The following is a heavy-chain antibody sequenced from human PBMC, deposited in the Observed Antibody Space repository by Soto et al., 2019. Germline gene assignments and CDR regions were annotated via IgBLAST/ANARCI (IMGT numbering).Heavy chain of an antibody. D-gene: IGHD3-9*01. V-gene: IGHV1-69*13. J-gene: IGHJ5*02. CDR2: IIPIFGTA. CDR3: ARHNDTHPGGFDP. Sequence: SVKVSCKASGGTFSSYAISWVRQAPGQGLEWMGGIIPIFGTANYAQKFQGRVTITADESTSTAYMELSSLRSEDTAVYYCARHNDTHPGGFDPWGQGTLVTSPQ. CDR1: GGTFSSYA.